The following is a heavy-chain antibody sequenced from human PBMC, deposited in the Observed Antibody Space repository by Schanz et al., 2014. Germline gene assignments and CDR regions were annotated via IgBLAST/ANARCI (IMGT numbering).Heavy chain of an antibody. CDR2: IIPILGIA. D-gene: IGHD5-18*01. Sequence: QVQLVQSGAEVKKPGASVKVSCKASGYTFTSDSMHWVRQAPGQGLEWMGRIIPILGIANYAQKFQGRVTVTSDTSTSTVYMELSGLRSEDTAVYYCARGPSQGYSYGHNIGAYYYGMDVWGQGTTVIVSS. V-gene: IGHV1-46*01. CDR1: GYTFTSDS. J-gene: IGHJ6*02. CDR3: ARGPSQGYSYGHNIGAYYYGMDV.